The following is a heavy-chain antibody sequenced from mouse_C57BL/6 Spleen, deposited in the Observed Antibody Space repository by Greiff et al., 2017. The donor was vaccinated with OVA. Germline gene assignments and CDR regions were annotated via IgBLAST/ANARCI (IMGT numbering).Heavy chain of an antibody. J-gene: IGHJ4*01. Sequence: VKLMESGAELVRPGASVTLSCKASGYTFTDYEMHWVKQTPVHGLEWIGAIDPETGGTAYNQKFKGKAILTADKSSSTAYMELRSLTSEDSAVYYCTRRDYYAMDYWGQVTSVTVSS. CDR1: GYTFTDYE. V-gene: IGHV1-15*01. CDR2: IDPETGGT. CDR3: TRRDYYAMDY.